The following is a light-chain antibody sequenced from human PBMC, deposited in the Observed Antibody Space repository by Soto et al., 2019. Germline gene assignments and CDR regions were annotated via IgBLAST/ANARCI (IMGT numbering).Light chain of an antibody. CDR3: QQYDNFPLT. CDR2: DAS. CDR1: QDITNY. V-gene: IGKV1-33*01. Sequence: DIQMTLCTSSLSACVGDRVTFPCQASQDITNYLNWYQHKPGKAPELLIYDASNLETGVPSRFSGSGSGTDFTFTISSLQPEDFATYYCQQYDNFPLTFGGGTKVDIK. J-gene: IGKJ4*01.